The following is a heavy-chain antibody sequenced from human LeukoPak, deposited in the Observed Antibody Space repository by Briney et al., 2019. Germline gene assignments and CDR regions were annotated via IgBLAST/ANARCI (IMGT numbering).Heavy chain of an antibody. V-gene: IGHV3-30*18. CDR1: GFTFSSYG. Sequence: PGRSLRLSCAASGFTFSSYGMHWVRQAPGKGLEWVAVISYDGSNKYYADSVKGRFTISRDNSKNTLYLQMNSLRAEDTAVYYCAKELRYFDWLQSLDYWAREPWSPSPQ. CDR3: AKELRYFDWLQSLDY. CDR2: ISYDGSNK. J-gene: IGHJ4*02. D-gene: IGHD3-9*01.